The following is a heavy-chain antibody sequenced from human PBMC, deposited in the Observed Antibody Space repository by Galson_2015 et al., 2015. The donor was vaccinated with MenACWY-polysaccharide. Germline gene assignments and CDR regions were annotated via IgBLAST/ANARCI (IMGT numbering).Heavy chain of an antibody. D-gene: IGHD6-19*01. CDR3: ARVRGGQWPRYSMDV. CDR1: GASISHCY. Sequence: ETLSLTCPVSGASISHCYWTWVRQPAGTGLEWIGRVSARGSTNSYPSLKSRLSMSVDTSQNQFSLGLGSVTAADTAIFYCARVRGGQWPRYSMDVWGQGTTVNVYS. CDR2: VSARGST. J-gene: IGHJ6*01. V-gene: IGHV4-4*07.